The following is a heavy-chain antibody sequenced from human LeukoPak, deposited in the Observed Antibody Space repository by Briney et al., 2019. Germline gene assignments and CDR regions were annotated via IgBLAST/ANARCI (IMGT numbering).Heavy chain of an antibody. V-gene: IGHV3-30-3*01. CDR2: ITYDGSNK. CDR3: AKDTVAVAALFDP. J-gene: IGHJ5*02. D-gene: IGHD6-19*01. Sequence: GGSLRLSCAASGFTFSDYTMNWVRQAPGKGLEWVAVITYDGSNKFYADSVKGRFTISRDNAKNSLYLQMNSLRAEDTAVYYCAKDTVAVAALFDPWGQGTLVTVSS. CDR1: GFTFSDYT.